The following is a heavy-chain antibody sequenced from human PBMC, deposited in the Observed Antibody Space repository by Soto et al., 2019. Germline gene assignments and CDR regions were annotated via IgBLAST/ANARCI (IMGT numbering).Heavy chain of an antibody. CDR3: ARVIATTGKWFDP. CDR2: IYYSGST. J-gene: IGHJ5*02. CDR1: GGSISSGDYY. Sequence: SETLSLTCTVSGGSISSGDYYWSWIRQPPGKGLEWIGYIYYSGSTYYNPSLKSRVTISVDTSKNQFSLKLSSVTAADTAVYYCARVIATTGKWFDPWGQGTLVTVSA. D-gene: IGHD6-13*01. V-gene: IGHV4-30-4*01.